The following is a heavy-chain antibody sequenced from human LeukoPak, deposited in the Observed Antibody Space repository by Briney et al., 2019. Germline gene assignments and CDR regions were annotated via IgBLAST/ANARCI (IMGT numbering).Heavy chain of an antibody. D-gene: IGHD2-2*02. CDR2: IYTSGST. J-gene: IGHJ4*02. Sequence: KASQTLSLXCTVSGGSISSGSYYWSWIRQPAVKGLEWIGRIYTSGSTYYNPSLESRVTISVDTSKNQFSLKLSSVAAADTAVYYCARHSLVVPAAIPHYFDHWGQGTLVTVSS. V-gene: IGHV4-61*02. CDR3: ARHSLVVPAAIPHYFDH. CDR1: GGSISSGSYY.